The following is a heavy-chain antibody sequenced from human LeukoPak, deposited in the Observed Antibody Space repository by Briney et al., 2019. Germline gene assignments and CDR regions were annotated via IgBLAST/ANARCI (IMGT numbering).Heavy chain of an antibody. CDR1: GGSFSGYY. J-gene: IGHJ5*02. Sequence: SETLSLTCAVYGGSFSGYYWSWIRQPPGKGLEWIGEINHSGSTNYNPSLKSRVTISVDTSKNQFSLKLSSVTAADTAVYYCARGASGGGWNDGWLDPWGQGTLVTVSS. V-gene: IGHV4-34*01. CDR2: INHSGST. CDR3: ARGASGGGWNDGWLDP. D-gene: IGHD1-1*01.